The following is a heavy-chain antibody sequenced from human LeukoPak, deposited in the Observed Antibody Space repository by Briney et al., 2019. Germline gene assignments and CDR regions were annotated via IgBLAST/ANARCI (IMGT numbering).Heavy chain of an antibody. CDR2: ISSSGRTI. CDR1: GFTFSDYY. J-gene: IGHJ6*02. D-gene: IGHD2-2*01. V-gene: IGHV3-11*01. Sequence: PGGSLRLSCAASGFTFSDYYMSWIRQAPGQGLEWVSYISSSGRTIHYADSVKGRFTISRDNAKNSLYLQMNSLRAEDTAVYYCARDRGYCSSTSCYGEGYYYYYGMDVWGQGTTVTVSS. CDR3: ARDRGYCSSTSCYGEGYYYYYGMDV.